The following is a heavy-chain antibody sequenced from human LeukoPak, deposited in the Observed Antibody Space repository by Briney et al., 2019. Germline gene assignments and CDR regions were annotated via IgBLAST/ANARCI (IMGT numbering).Heavy chain of an antibody. V-gene: IGHV4-59*02. CDR1: GGSVSDYY. D-gene: IGHD7-27*01. J-gene: IGHJ4*02. Sequence: DPSETLSLTCTISGGSVSDYYWSWIRQSPGKVLEWIGYIYHTGSTSYSPSLKSRVTISADTSQNQLSLKLSSVTAADTAVYYCASRKLGNDYWGQGTLVTVSS. CDR3: ASRKLGNDY. CDR2: IYHTGST.